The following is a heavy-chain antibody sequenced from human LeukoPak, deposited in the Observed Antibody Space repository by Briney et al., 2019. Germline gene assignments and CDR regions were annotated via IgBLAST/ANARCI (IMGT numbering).Heavy chain of an antibody. Sequence: ASVKVSCKASGYTFTSYAMNWVRQAPGQGLEWMGWISTNTGNPTYAQGFTGRFVFSLDTSASTAYLQIGSLKAEDTAVYYCARDLTIFGVAQGLVDAFDIWGQGTMVTVSS. CDR3: ARDLTIFGVAQGLVDAFDI. J-gene: IGHJ3*02. CDR1: GYTFTSYA. V-gene: IGHV7-4-1*01. CDR2: ISTNTGNP. D-gene: IGHD3-3*01.